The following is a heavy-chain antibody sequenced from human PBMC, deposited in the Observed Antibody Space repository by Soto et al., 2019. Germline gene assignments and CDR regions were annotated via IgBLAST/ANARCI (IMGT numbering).Heavy chain of an antibody. J-gene: IGHJ4*02. V-gene: IGHV1-8*01. CDR1: GYTFTSYD. CDR2: MNPNSGNT. Sequence: GASVKVSCKASGYTFTSYDINWVRQATGQGLEWMGWMNPNSGNTGYAQKFQGRVTMTRNTSISTAYMELSSLRSEDTAVYYCARGSKMATIRGRRLYYFDYWGQGTLVTVSS. D-gene: IGHD5-12*01. CDR3: ARGSKMATIRGRRLYYFDY.